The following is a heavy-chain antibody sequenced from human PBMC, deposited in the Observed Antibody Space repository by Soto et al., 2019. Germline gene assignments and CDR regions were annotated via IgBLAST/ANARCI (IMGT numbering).Heavy chain of an antibody. J-gene: IGHJ5*02. CDR3: ARDGDSSGWSEDNWFDP. D-gene: IGHD6-19*01. CDR2: ISYDGSNK. V-gene: IGHV3-30-3*01. CDR1: GFTFSSYA. Sequence: GGSLRLSCAASGFTFSSYAMHWVRQAPGKGLEWVAVISYDGSNKYYTDSVKGRFTISRDNSKNTLYLQMNSLRAEDTAVYYCARDGDSSGWSEDNWFDPWGQGTLVTVSS.